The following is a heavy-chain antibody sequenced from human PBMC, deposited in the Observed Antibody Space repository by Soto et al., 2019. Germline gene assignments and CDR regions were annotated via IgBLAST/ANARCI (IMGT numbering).Heavy chain of an antibody. CDR1: GFTFINYA. V-gene: IGHV3-23*01. D-gene: IGHD3-22*01. CDR3: AKVHYYDGSGSYHYYGMDV. Sequence: PGGSLRLSCAASGFTFINYAMSWVRQAPGKGLEWVSGISGSGGSTYNADSVEGRFTISRDNSKKTLYLEMNSLRAEDTAVYYCAKVHYYDGSGSYHYYGMDVCGQGITVTVSS. CDR2: ISGSGGST. J-gene: IGHJ6*02.